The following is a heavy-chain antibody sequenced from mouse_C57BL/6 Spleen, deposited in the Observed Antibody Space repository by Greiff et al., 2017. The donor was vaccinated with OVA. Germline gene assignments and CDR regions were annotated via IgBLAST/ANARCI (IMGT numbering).Heavy chain of an antibody. CDR3: AYYYGSSYDYAMDY. CDR1: GFTFSDYG. J-gene: IGHJ4*01. V-gene: IGHV5-17*01. D-gene: IGHD1-1*01. Sequence: EVQGVESGGGLVKPGGSLKLSCAASGFTFSDYGMHWVRQAPEKGLEWVAYISSGSSTIYYADTVKGRFTISRDNAKNTLFLQMTSLRSEDTAMYYWAYYYGSSYDYAMDYWGQGTSVTVSS. CDR2: ISSGSSTI.